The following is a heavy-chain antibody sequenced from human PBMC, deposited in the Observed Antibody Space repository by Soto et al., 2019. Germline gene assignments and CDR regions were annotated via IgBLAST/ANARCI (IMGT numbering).Heavy chain of an antibody. Sequence: QVQLPASGPGLVKPSETLSLTCTVTGGSMSGYYWSWIRQSAGKGLEWVGLVYTSETTYSNPSLKSRVTMSLDTSKNQFSLNLYSLTAADTAVYYCAGNIAAAGRRYYGMDVWGQGTTVTVSS. CDR1: GGSMSGYY. CDR2: VYTSETT. CDR3: AGNIAAAGRRYYGMDV. V-gene: IGHV4-4*07. D-gene: IGHD6-13*01. J-gene: IGHJ6*02.